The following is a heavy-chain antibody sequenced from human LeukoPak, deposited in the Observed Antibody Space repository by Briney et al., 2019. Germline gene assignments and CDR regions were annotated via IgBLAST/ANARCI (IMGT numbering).Heavy chain of an antibody. V-gene: IGHV3-30*03. CDR1: GFTFSSYG. D-gene: IGHD2-15*01. J-gene: IGHJ6*02. Sequence: GGSLRLLCAASGFTFSSYGMHWVRQAPGKGLEWVAVISYDGSNKYYADSVKGRFTISRDNSKNTLYLQMNSLRAEDTAVYYCAGYCSGGSCYPSALYYYYGMDVWGQGTTVTVSS. CDR2: ISYDGSNK. CDR3: AGYCSGGSCYPSALYYYYGMDV.